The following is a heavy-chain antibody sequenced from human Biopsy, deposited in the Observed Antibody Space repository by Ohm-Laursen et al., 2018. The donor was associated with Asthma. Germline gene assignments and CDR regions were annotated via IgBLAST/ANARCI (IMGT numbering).Heavy chain of an antibody. Sequence: SLTLSLTCTVSGGSISSGDYYWRWIRQPPGKGLEWIGYIYYSGSTYYNPSLKSRVTISVDTSKNQFSLKLSSVTAADTAVYYCARDLSFYYSSGYDRRWFDPWGQGTLVTVSS. D-gene: IGHD3-22*01. CDR2: IYYSGST. V-gene: IGHV4-30-4*01. CDR1: GGSISSGDYY. CDR3: ARDLSFYYSSGYDRRWFDP. J-gene: IGHJ5*02.